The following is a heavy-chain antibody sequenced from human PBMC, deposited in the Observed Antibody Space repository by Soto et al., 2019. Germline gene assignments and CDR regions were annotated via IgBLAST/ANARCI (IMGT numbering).Heavy chain of an antibody. CDR3: AREGGGSHYNWFDP. J-gene: IGHJ5*02. V-gene: IGHV4-59*01. D-gene: IGHD3-10*01. Sequence: QVHLQESGPGLVKPSATLSLTCTVSGGSISSYYWSWIRQPPGKVLEWNGYIYYSGSTNYNPSIKSRVTISVDTSKNQFSMKLRSVTAADKAVYYCAREGGGSHYNWFDPWGQGTLVTVSS. CDR2: IYYSGST. CDR1: GGSISSYY.